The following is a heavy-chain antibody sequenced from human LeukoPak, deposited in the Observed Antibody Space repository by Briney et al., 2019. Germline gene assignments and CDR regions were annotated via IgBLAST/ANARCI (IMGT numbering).Heavy chain of an antibody. D-gene: IGHD1-1*01. CDR3: ARGYSPQRPRDFDY. J-gene: IGHJ4*02. CDR2: IYYSGST. V-gene: IGHV4-59*01. Sequence: SETLSLTCTVSGGSISSYYWSWIRQPPGKGLEWIGYIYYSGSTNYNPSLKSRVTISVDTSKNQFSLKLSSVTAADTAVYYCARGYSPQRPRDFDYWGQGTLVTASS. CDR1: GGSISSYY.